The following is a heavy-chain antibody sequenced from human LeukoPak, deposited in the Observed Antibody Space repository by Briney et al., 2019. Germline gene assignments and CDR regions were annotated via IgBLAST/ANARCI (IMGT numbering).Heavy chain of an antibody. Sequence: PGRSLRLSCAASGFTFSSYSMNWVRQAPGKGLEWVSSISSSSSYIYYADSVKGRFTISRDNAKNSLYLQMNSLRAEDTAVYYCARVGYSSSWSPSGNWFDPWGQGTLVTVSS. CDR1: GFTFSSYS. J-gene: IGHJ5*02. CDR2: ISSSSSYI. CDR3: ARVGYSSSWSPSGNWFDP. V-gene: IGHV3-21*01. D-gene: IGHD6-13*01.